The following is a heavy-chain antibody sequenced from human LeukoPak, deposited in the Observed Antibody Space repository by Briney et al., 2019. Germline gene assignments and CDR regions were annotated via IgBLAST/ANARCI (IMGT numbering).Heavy chain of an antibody. CDR3: ARRDPDVDFWSGYYIPDY. CDR1: GFTFSSHC. J-gene: IGHJ4*02. V-gene: IGHV3-33*01. D-gene: IGHD3-3*01. CDR2: IWYDGTNK. Sequence: GGSLRLSCAACGFTFSSHCLHWVDQAPGKGLEWVAVIWYDGTNKHYADSVKGRFTISRDNSKNTLYLQMNSLRAEDTAVYYCARRDPDVDFWSGYYIPDYWGQGTLVTVSS.